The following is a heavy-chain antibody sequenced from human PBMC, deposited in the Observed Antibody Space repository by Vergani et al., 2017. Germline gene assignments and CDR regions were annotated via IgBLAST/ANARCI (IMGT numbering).Heavy chain of an antibody. CDR2: ISSSSSYI. Sequence: EVQLVESGGGLVKPGGSLRLSCAASGFTFSSYEMNWVRQAPGKGLEWVSSISSSSSYIYYADSVKGRFTISRDNAKNSLYLQMNSLRAEDTAVYYCARDLSFSSSWPLYYYYGMDVWGQGTTVTVSS. CDR3: ARDLSFSSSWPLYYYYGMDV. CDR1: GFTFSSYE. J-gene: IGHJ6*02. D-gene: IGHD6-13*01. V-gene: IGHV3-21*01.